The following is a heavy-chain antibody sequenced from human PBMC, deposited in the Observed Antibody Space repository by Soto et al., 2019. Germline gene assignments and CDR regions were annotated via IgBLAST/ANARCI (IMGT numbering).Heavy chain of an antibody. D-gene: IGHD3-22*01. V-gene: IGHV4-59*08. J-gene: IGHJ4*02. CDR3: ASTNYYDSSGAYYFDY. CDR1: GGSISSYY. Sequence: SETLSLTCTVSGGSISSYYWSWIRQPPGKGLEWIGYIYYSGSTNYNPSLKSRVTISVDTSKNQFSLKLSSVTAADTAVYYCASTNYYDSSGAYYFDYWGQGTLVTVSS. CDR2: IYYSGST.